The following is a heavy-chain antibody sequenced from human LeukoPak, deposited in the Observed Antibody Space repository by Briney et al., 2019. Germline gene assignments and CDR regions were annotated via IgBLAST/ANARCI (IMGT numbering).Heavy chain of an antibody. CDR2: IRYDGSNK. D-gene: IGHD3-3*01. CDR3: AKPLLRFLEYQFDY. J-gene: IGHJ4*02. V-gene: IGHV3-30*02. CDR1: GFTFSSYG. Sequence: GGSLRLTCAASGFTFSSYGMHWVRQAPGKGLEWLAFIRYDGSNKYYADSVKGRFTISRDNSKNTLYLQMNSLRAEDTAVYYCAKPLLRFLEYQFDYWGQGTLVTVSS.